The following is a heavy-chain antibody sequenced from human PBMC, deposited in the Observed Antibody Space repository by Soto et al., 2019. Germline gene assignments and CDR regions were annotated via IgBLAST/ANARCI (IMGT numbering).Heavy chain of an antibody. Sequence: GGSLRLSCAASGFTFSNAWINWVRQAPGKGLGWVARIKSKTDGGTTDYAAPVKGRFTISRDDSKNTLYLQMNSLKTEDTAVYYCTTEPSITIFGVVSSGDYWGQGTLVTVSS. CDR1: GFTFSNAW. CDR3: TTEPSITIFGVVSSGDY. CDR2: IKSKTDGGTT. D-gene: IGHD3-3*01. J-gene: IGHJ4*02. V-gene: IGHV3-15*07.